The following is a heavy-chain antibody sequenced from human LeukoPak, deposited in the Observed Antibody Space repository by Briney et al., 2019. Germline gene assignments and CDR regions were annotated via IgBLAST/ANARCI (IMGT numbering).Heavy chain of an antibody. CDR3: ATGGRGDS. D-gene: IGHD3-10*01. V-gene: IGHV3-15*01. J-gene: IGHJ4*02. CDR1: GFTFTNAW. CDR2: IKSKTDGGTI. Sequence: GGSLRLSCAASGFTFTNAWMTWVRRAPGKGLEWVGRIKSKTDGGTIGYAAPVKGRFIISRDDSKNTLYLQMTSLKTEDTAVYYCATGGRGDSWGQGTLVTVSS.